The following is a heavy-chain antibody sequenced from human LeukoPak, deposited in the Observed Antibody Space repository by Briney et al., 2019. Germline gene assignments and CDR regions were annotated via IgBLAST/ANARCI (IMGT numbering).Heavy chain of an antibody. CDR3: ARGRGLIAVAGRDYYGMDV. J-gene: IGHJ6*04. CDR2: INHSGST. V-gene: IGHV4-34*01. CDR1: GESFSGYY. D-gene: IGHD6-19*01. Sequence: SETLSLTCAVYGESFSGYYWSWIRQPPGKGLEWIGEINHSGSTNYNPSLKSRVTISVDTSKNQFSLKLSSVTAADTAVYYCARGRGLIAVAGRDYYGMDVWGKGTTVTVSS.